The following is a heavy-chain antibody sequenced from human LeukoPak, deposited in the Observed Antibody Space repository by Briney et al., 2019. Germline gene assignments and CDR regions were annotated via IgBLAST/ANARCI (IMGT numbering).Heavy chain of an antibody. D-gene: IGHD1-26*01. CDR3: ASILTRVGADLVDY. V-gene: IGHV3-48*02. CDR2: ISSSSSTI. J-gene: IGHJ4*02. Sequence: PGGSLRLSCAASGFTFSSYSMNWVRQAPGKGLEWVSYISSSSSTIYYADSVKGRFTISRDNAKNSLYLQMNSLRDEDTAVYYCASILTRVGADLVDYWGQGTLVTVSS. CDR1: GFTFSSYS.